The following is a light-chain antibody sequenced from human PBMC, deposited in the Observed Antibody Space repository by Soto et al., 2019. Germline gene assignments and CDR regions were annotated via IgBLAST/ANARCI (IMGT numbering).Light chain of an antibody. V-gene: IGKV3-15*01. Sequence: EIVMTQSPATLSVSPGERATLSCRASQSVSSNLAWYQQKPGQAPRLLLYGASTRATGIPARFSGSGSGTEFTLTISSLQSEDFAVYYCQQYNNWPPNLTFGGGTKVESK. J-gene: IGKJ4*01. CDR3: QQYNNWPPNLT. CDR1: QSVSSN. CDR2: GAS.